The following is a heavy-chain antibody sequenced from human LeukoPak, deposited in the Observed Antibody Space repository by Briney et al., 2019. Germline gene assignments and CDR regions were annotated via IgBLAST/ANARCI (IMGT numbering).Heavy chain of an antibody. CDR2: IYHSGST. CDR1: GYSISSGYY. CDR3: ARATYHYDSSGYYYNY. D-gene: IGHD3-22*01. V-gene: IGHV4-38-2*02. J-gene: IGHJ4*02. Sequence: SETLSLTCTVSGYSISSGYYWGWIRQPPGKGLEWIGSIYHSGSTYYNPSLKSRVTISVDTSKNQFSLKLSSVTSADTAVYYCARATYHYDSSGYYYNYWGQGTLVSASS.